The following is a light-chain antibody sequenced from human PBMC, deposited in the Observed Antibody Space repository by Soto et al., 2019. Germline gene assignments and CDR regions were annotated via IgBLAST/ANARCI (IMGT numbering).Light chain of an antibody. CDR2: LEGSGSY. Sequence: QPVLTQSSSASASLGSSVKLTCTLSSGHSSYIIAWHQQQPGKAPRYLMKLEGSGSYNKGSGVPDRFSGSSSGADRYLTISYLQFEDEADYYCETWDSNTHWVFGGGTKLTVL. CDR1: SGHSSYI. CDR3: ETWDSNTHWV. V-gene: IGLV4-60*02. J-gene: IGLJ3*02.